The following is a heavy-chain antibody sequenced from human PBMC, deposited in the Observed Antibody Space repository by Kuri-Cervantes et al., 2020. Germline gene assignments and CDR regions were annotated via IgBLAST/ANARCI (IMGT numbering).Heavy chain of an antibody. CDR3: AKASSSGPGWFDA. D-gene: IGHD6-25*01. Sequence: GESLKISCAASGFTFSSYSMNWVRQAPGKGLEWVAIISSDGSNKYYADSVKGRFTISKDTSKNMLFLQMNSLRAEDTAVYYCAKASSSGPGWFDAWGQGTLVTVSS. J-gene: IGHJ5*02. CDR2: ISSDGSNK. CDR1: GFTFSSYS. V-gene: IGHV3-30*18.